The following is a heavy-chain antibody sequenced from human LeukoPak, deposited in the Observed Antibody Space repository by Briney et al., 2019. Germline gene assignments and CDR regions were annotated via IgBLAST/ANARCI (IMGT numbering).Heavy chain of an antibody. D-gene: IGHD6-13*01. CDR2: IYYSGST. Sequence: ASETLSLTCTVSGGSISSSSYYWGWIRQPPGKGLEWIGSIYYSGSTYYNPSLKSRVTISVDTSKNQFSLKLSSVTAADTAVYYCVGSSWYLFDYWGQGTLVTVSS. CDR1: GGSISSSSYY. CDR3: VGSSWYLFDY. J-gene: IGHJ4*02. V-gene: IGHV4-39*07.